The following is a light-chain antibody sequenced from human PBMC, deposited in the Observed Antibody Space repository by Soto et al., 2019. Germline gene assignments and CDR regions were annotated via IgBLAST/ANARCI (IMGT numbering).Light chain of an antibody. CDR1: SGNIVSNY. CDR2: EDD. V-gene: IGLV6-57*01. CDR3: QSYDADILI. J-gene: IGLJ2*01. Sequence: NFMLTQPHSVSGSPGKTVTISCTRSSGNIVSNYVQWYQQRPGSSPTTVIFEDDDRPSGVPDRFSASLDTSTNSASLTISGLKPEDEDAYYCQSYDADILIFGGGTKLTVL.